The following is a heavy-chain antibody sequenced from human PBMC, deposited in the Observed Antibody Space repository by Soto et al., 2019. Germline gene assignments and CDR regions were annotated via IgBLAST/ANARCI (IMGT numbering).Heavy chain of an antibody. CDR3: ARSPPPYSSSWSLGYFDL. CDR2: INPSGGST. J-gene: IGHJ2*01. D-gene: IGHD6-13*01. CDR1: GYTFTSYY. V-gene: IGHV1-46*01. Sequence: RASVKVSCKASGYTFTSYYMHWVRQAPGQGLEWMGIINPSGGSTSYAQKFQGRVTMTRDTSTSTVYMELSSLRSEDTAVYYCARSPPPYSSSWSLGYFDLWGRGTLVTVSS.